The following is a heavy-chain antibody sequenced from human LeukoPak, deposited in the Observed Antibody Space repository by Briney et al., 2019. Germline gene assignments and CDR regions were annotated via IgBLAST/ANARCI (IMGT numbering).Heavy chain of an antibody. V-gene: IGHV3-30*02. J-gene: IGHJ4*02. D-gene: IGHD3-10*01. CDR2: IRYDGSNK. CDR3: AKDTPRAFYYRSFEVDY. Sequence: GGSLRLSCAASGFTFSSYGMHWVRQAPGKGLEWAAFIRYDGSNKYYADSVKGRFTISRDNSKNTLYLQMNSLRAEDTAVYYCAKDTPRAFYYRSFEVDYWGQGTLVTVSS. CDR1: GFTFSSYG.